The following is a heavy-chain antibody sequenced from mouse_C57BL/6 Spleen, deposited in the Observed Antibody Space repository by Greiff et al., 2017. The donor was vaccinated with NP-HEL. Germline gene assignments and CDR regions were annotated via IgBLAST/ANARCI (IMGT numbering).Heavy chain of an antibody. CDR3: TYSRDYVPGAY. Sequence: VQLQQSGAELVRPGASVKLSCTASGFNIKDYYMHWVKQRPEQGLEWIGRLDPEDGDTEYAPKFQGKAPMTADTSSNTAYLQLSSLTSEDTAVYYCTYSRDYVPGAYWGQGTLVTVSA. CDR1: GFNIKDYY. CDR2: LDPEDGDT. V-gene: IGHV14-1*01. J-gene: IGHJ3*01. D-gene: IGHD2-4*01.